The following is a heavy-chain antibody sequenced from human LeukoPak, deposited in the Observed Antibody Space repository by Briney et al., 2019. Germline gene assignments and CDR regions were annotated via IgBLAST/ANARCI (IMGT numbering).Heavy chain of an antibody. V-gene: IGHV3-7*01. CDR2: IKQDGSEN. D-gene: IGHD2-2*01. CDR1: GGSISSYY. Sequence: PSETLSLTCTVSGGSISSYYWSWIRQPPGKGLEWVASIKQDGSENHYVDSVKGRFTISRDNTKNSLYLQMNNLRAEDTALYYCARQLLWDGSSTCYRAFNIWGQGTMVTVSS. CDR3: ARQLLWDGSSTCYRAFNI. J-gene: IGHJ3*02.